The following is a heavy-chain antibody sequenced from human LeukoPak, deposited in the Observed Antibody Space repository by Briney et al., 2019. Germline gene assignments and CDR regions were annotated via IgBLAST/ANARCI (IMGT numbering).Heavy chain of an antibody. Sequence: SGTLSLTCAVSGGSISSSNWWSWVRQPPGKGLEWIGEIYHSGSTNYNPSLESRVTISVDKSKNQFSLKLSSVTAADTAVYYCARGLPWSSGYGAFDIWGQGTMVTVSS. CDR2: IYHSGST. D-gene: IGHD3-22*01. J-gene: IGHJ3*02. V-gene: IGHV4-4*02. CDR1: GGSISSSNW. CDR3: ARGLPWSSGYGAFDI.